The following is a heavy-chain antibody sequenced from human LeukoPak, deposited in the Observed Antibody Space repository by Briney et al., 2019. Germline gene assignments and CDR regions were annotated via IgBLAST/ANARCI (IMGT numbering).Heavy chain of an antibody. CDR2: INHSGST. J-gene: IGHJ5*02. Sequence: SETLSLTCAVYGXSFSGYYWSWIRQPPGKGLEWIGEINHSGSTNYNPSLKSRVTISVDTSKNQFSLKLSSVTAADTAVYYCARGQRVWFGELSTAWFDPWGQGTLVTVSS. D-gene: IGHD3-10*01. CDR1: GXSFSGYY. CDR3: ARGQRVWFGELSTAWFDP. V-gene: IGHV4-34*01.